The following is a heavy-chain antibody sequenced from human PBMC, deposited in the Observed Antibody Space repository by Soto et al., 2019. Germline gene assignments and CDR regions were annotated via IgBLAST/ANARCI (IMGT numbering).Heavy chain of an antibody. D-gene: IGHD2-15*01. CDR3: TTDSYIDMPIVLFDE. V-gene: IGHV3-23*01. J-gene: IGHJ4*01. Sequence: GGSLRLSCAASGFTFNNYAMNWVRQAPGKGLEWVATISATGGSTYYADSVKGRFTISRDNSKNTLYLQMNGLRVEDTAVYYCTTDSYIDMPIVLFDEWGHGTLVTVSS. CDR2: ISATGGST. CDR1: GFTFNNYA.